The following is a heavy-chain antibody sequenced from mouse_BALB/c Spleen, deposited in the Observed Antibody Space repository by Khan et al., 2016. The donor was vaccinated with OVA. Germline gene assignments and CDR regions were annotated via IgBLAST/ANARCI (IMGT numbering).Heavy chain of an antibody. CDR2: IWGDGST. J-gene: IGHJ4*01. D-gene: IGHD2-10*01. V-gene: IGHV2-6-7*01. CDR3: ARAYYGNYREAMDY. CDR1: GFSLTGYG. Sequence: QVQLQQSGPGLVAPSQSLSITCTVSGFSLTGYGVNWVRQPLGKGLEWLGMIWGDGSTDYNSALKSRLSISKDNSKSQVFLKMNSLQTDDTARYYGARAYYGNYREAMDYWGQGTSVTVSS.